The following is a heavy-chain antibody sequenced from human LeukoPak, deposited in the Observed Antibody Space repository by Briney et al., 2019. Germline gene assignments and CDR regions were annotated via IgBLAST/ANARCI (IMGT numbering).Heavy chain of an antibody. V-gene: IGHV3-21*01. CDR3: AIQSPSTTVTTFFHGSLADRNDY. J-gene: IGHJ4*02. CDR2: ISSSSSYI. D-gene: IGHD4-17*01. Sequence: GGSLRLSRAASGFTFSSYSMNWVRQAPGKGLEWVSSISSSSSYIYYADSVKGRFTISRDNAKNSLYLQMNSLRAEDTAVYYCAIQSPSTTVTTFFHGSLADRNDYWGQGTLVTVSS. CDR1: GFTFSSYS.